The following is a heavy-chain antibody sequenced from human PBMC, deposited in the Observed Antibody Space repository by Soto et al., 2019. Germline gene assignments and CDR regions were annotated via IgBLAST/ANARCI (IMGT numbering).Heavy chain of an antibody. D-gene: IGHD6-19*01. J-gene: IGHJ6*02. CDR3: ARDPQWLVLYGMDV. CDR2: INPNSGGT. CDR1: GYTFTGYY. V-gene: IGHV1-2*02. Sequence: ASVKVSCKASGYTFTGYYMHWVRQAPGQGLEWMGWINPNSGGTNYAQKFQGRVTMTRDTSISTAYVELSRLRSDDTAVYHCARDPQWLVLYGMDVWGQGTTVTVSS.